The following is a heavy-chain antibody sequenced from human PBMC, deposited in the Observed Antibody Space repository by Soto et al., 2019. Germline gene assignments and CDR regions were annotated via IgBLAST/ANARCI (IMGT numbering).Heavy chain of an antibody. Sequence: QVHLVQSGAEVKKSGSSVKVSCKTSGGIFNSYGLSWVRQAPGQGPEWMGQIIPTFGSPKYAQKFQGRVTLAADESTNTAYMDLSSRTSEDTAIYYCARQKFSNYFDPWGQGTQVTVSS. CDR2: IIPTFGSP. CDR1: GGIFNSYG. CDR3: ARQKFSNYFDP. V-gene: IGHV1-69*01. J-gene: IGHJ5*02.